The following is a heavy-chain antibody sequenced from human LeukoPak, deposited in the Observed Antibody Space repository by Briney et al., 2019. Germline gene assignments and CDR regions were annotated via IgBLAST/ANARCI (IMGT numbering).Heavy chain of an antibody. Sequence: PGGSLRLSCAASGFTFSSYAVSWARQAPGKGLEWVSPISGSGGSTYYADSVKGRFTIHRDNPKYTLYLQMNSLRDEDTDVYYCAKGGFYYDIREWGQGTLVTVSS. CDR3: AKGGFYYDIRE. CDR2: ISGSGGST. V-gene: IGHV3-23*01. D-gene: IGHD3-22*01. J-gene: IGHJ4*02. CDR1: GFTFSSYA.